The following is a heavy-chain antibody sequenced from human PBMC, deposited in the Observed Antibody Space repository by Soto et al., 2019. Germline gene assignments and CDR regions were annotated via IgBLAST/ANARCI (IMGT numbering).Heavy chain of an antibody. CDR1: GYSFTSYW. J-gene: IGHJ6*04. V-gene: IGHV5-51*01. CDR3: ARTSMVRGVIIPPGV. D-gene: IGHD3-10*01. CDR2: IYPGDSDT. Sequence: GESLKISCKGSGYSFTSYWIGWARQMPGKGLEWMGIIYPGDSDTRYSPSFQGQVTISADKSISTAYLQWSSLKASDTAMYYCARTSMVRGVIIPPGVWGKGTTVTVSS.